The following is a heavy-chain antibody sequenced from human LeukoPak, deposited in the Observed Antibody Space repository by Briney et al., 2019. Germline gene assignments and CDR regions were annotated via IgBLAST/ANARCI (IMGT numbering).Heavy chain of an antibody. CDR3: AREARITYISTWYGFDP. V-gene: IGHV4-39*07. Sequence: SETLSLTCTVSGGSISSTFSYWGWIRQPPGKGLEWIGTIYYSGSTYYNPSPKSRVTISVDTSKNQFSLNLKSVTAADTAVYFCAREARITYISTWYGFDPWGQGTLVTVSS. J-gene: IGHJ5*02. CDR1: GGSISSTFSY. D-gene: IGHD1-14*01. CDR2: IYYSGST.